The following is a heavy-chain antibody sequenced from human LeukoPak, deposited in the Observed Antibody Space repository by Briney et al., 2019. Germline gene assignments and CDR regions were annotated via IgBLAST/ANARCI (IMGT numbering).Heavy chain of an antibody. Sequence: PGGSLRLSCAASGFTFSSYGMHWVRQAPGKGLEWVAFIRYDGSNKYYADSVKGRFTISRDNSKNTLYLQMNSLRAEDTAVYYCAKGAGIWSGYYTYYYYYMDVWGKGTTVTVSS. J-gene: IGHJ6*03. CDR1: GFTFSSYG. CDR2: IRYDGSNK. CDR3: AKGAGIWSGYYTYYYYYMDV. V-gene: IGHV3-30*02. D-gene: IGHD3-3*01.